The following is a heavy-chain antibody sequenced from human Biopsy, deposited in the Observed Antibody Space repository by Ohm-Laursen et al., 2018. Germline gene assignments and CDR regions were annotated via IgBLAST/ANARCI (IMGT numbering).Heavy chain of an antibody. Sequence: SLRLSCTASGFTFNNYGMQWVRQAPGKGLEWVAFIFYDGSNTYYADSVKGRLTISRDNSRDTLYLQMSSLRAEDTAVYYCAKDRYNYTPIGGFSMDVWDQGTTVTVSS. CDR2: IFYDGSNT. CDR1: GFTFNNYG. V-gene: IGHV3-30*18. D-gene: IGHD5-18*01. CDR3: AKDRYNYTPIGGFSMDV. J-gene: IGHJ6*02.